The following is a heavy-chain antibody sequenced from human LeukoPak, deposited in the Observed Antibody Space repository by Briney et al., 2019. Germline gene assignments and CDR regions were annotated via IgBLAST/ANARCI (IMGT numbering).Heavy chain of an antibody. J-gene: IGHJ4*02. CDR1: GGSINNGGYY. CDR3: AGSITARYLAY. D-gene: IGHD6-6*01. V-gene: IGHV4-39*07. Sequence: SETLSLTCTVSGGSINNGGYYWRWIRQPPGKGLEWIGSIYSGGSTYYNPSLKSRVTISVDTSKNQFSLKLSSVTAADTAVYYCAGSITARYLAYWGQGTLVTVSS. CDR2: IYSGGST.